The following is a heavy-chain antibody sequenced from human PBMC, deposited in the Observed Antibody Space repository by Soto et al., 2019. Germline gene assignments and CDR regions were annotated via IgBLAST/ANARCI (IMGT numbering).Heavy chain of an antibody. CDR2: ITSSSSYT. J-gene: IGHJ6*02. CDR1: GFTFSDYY. V-gene: IGHV3-11*05. Sequence: QVQLVESGGGLVKPGGSLRLSCAASGFTFSDYYMSWIRQAPGKGMEWVSYITSSSSYTNYAVSVKGRFTISRDNAKNSLYLQMNSLRAEDTAVYYCARGHRYGMDVWGQGTTVTVSS. CDR3: ARGHRYGMDV.